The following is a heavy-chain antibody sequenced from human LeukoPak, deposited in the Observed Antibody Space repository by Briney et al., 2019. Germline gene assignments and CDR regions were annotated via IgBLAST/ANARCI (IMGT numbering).Heavy chain of an antibody. D-gene: IGHD3-10*01. CDR3: ARTEYYFDH. V-gene: IGHV4-59*01. CDR2: IYYSGSS. Sequence: SETLSLTCTVSSGSISSCYWSWIRQPPGMGLEWIGYIYYSGSSNYNPSFKSRVTMSVDTSKKQFSLRVSSVTAADTAVYYCARTEYYFDHWGQGTLVTVSS. CDR1: SGSISSCY. J-gene: IGHJ4*02.